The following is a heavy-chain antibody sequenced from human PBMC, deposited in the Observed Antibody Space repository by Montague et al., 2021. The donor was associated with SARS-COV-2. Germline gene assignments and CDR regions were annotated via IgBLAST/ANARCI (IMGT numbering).Heavy chain of an antibody. D-gene: IGHD6-6*01. CDR3: ARFSGIAVRRPFDY. CDR2: IYHNGTS. Sequence: SETLSLTCAVSGGSISTSNWCNWVRRPPGKGLEWIGQIYHNGTSNYNPSLKSRVTISVDKSKNQFYLRLSSVTAADTAVYYCARFSGIAVRRPFDYWGQGTLVTVSS. CDR1: GGSISTSNW. V-gene: IGHV4-4*02. J-gene: IGHJ4*02.